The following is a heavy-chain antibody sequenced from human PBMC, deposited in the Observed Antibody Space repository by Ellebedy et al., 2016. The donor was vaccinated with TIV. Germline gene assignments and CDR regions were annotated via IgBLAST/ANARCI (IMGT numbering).Heavy chain of an antibody. Sequence: GGSLRLXCAASGFTFSSYGMHWVRQAPGKGLEWVAVIWYDGSNKYYADSVKGRFTISRDNSKNTLYLQMNSLRAEDTAVYYCARDQPYYDSSGYDYWGQGTLLTVSS. D-gene: IGHD3-22*01. CDR1: GFTFSSYG. V-gene: IGHV3-33*01. CDR2: IWYDGSNK. CDR3: ARDQPYYDSSGYDY. J-gene: IGHJ4*02.